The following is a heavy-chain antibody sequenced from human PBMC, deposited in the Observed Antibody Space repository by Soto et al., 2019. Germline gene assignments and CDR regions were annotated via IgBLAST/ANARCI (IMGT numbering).Heavy chain of an antibody. J-gene: IGHJ4*02. D-gene: IGHD3-22*01. CDR3: ARVHYDSSGYYDY. CDR2: IYYSGST. CDR1: GGSISSSSYY. Sequence: PSETLSLTCTVSGGSISSSSYYWGWIRQPPGKGLEWIGSIYYSGSTYYSPSLKSRVTISVDTSKNQFSLKLSSVTAADTAVYYCARVHYDSSGYYDYWGQGTLVTVS. V-gene: IGHV4-39*01.